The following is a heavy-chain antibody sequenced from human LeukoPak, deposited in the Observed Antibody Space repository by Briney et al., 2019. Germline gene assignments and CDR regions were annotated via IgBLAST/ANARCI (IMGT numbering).Heavy chain of an antibody. D-gene: IGHD4-17*01. CDR1: GFTFSNAW. CDR3: TTDRGDNDAFDI. CDR2: IKSKTDGGTT. V-gene: IGHV3-15*01. J-gene: IGHJ3*02. Sequence: GGSLRLXCAASGFTFSNAWMSWVRQAPGKGLEWVGRIKSKTDGGTTDYAAPVKGRFTISRDDSKNTLYLQMNSLKTEDTAVYYCTTDRGDNDAFDIWGQGTMVTVSS.